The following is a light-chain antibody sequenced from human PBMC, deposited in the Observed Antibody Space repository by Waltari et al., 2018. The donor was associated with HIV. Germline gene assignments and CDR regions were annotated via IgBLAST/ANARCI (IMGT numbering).Light chain of an antibody. Sequence: DIHMTQFPSTLSASVGDTVIITCRASQSIGVSFAWYRQKTGKAPSLLIYQASILQNGVSPRFSGSGSGTKFTLTITGLQRDDFTGYFCQQYETCCTFGQGTQVE. CDR3: QQYETCCT. CDR2: QAS. CDR1: QSIGVS. V-gene: IGKV1-5*03. J-gene: IGKJ2*02.